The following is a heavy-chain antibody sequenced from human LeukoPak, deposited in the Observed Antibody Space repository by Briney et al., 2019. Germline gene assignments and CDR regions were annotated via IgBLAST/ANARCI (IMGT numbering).Heavy chain of an antibody. J-gene: IGHJ4*02. D-gene: IGHD3-10*01. CDR1: GYTFTSYD. Sequence: ASVKVSCKASGYTFTSYDINWVRQAPGQGLEWMGWISAYNGNTNYAQKLQGRVTMTTDTSTSTAYMELRSLRSDDTAVYYCARDNSLLWFGELLFDYWGQGTLVTVSS. V-gene: IGHV1-18*01. CDR3: ARDNSLLWFGELLFDY. CDR2: ISAYNGNT.